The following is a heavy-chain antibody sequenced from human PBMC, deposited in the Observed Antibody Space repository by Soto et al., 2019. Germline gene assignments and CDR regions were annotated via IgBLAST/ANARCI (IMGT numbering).Heavy chain of an antibody. CDR1: GYTFTSYA. CDR2: INAGNGNT. CDR3: ARGGGWYVWFDP. J-gene: IGHJ5*02. D-gene: IGHD6-19*01. V-gene: IGHV1-3*01. Sequence: ASVKVSCKASGYTFTSYAMHWVRQAPGQRLEWMGWINAGNGNTKYSQKFQGRVTITKDASASTAYMELSSLRSEDTAVYYCARGGGWYVWFDPWGQGTLVTVSS.